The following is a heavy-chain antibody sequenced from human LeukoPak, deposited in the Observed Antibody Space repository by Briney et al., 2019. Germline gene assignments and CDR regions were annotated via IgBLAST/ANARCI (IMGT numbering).Heavy chain of an antibody. CDR1: GGTFSSYA. V-gene: IGHV1-69*13. J-gene: IGHJ4*02. CDR2: IIPIFGTA. Sequence: SVKVSCKASGGTFSSYAISWVRQAPGQGLEWMGGIIPIFGTANYAQKFQGRVTITADESTSTAYMELSSLRSEDTAVYYCASPKGQLVRGSDYYFDYWGQGTLVTVSS. CDR3: ASPKGQLVRGSDYYFDY. D-gene: IGHD6-6*01.